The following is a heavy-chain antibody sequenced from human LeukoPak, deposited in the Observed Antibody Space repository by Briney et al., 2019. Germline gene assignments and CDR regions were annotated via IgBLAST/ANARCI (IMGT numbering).Heavy chain of an antibody. D-gene: IGHD5/OR15-5a*01. J-gene: IGHJ4*02. CDR2: ISSGRSVM. CDR3: AGGVYGYNAFDY. CDR1: GFTFSVYG. Sequence: QSGGSLRLSCAASGFTFSVYGMSWVRQAPGKGLEWVSHISSGRSVMNYADSVKGRFTISRDNGKNSVYLQMNSLRDEDTAVYYCAGGVYGYNAFDYWGQGTLVSVSS. V-gene: IGHV3-48*02.